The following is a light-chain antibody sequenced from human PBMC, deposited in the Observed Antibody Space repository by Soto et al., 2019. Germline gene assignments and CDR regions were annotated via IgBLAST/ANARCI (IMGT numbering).Light chain of an antibody. Sequence: EIVLTPSPATLSLSPGERATLSCRASQSVSRYLAWYQQKPGQAPRLLIYGASSRATGTPDRFSGSGSGTDFTLTINRLEPEDFALYYCQQYNNWRTFGQGTKVDIK. CDR1: QSVSRY. CDR2: GAS. J-gene: IGKJ1*01. CDR3: QQYNNWRT. V-gene: IGKV3-11*01.